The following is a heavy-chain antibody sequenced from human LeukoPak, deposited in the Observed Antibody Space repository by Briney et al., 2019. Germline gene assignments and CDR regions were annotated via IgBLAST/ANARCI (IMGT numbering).Heavy chain of an antibody. J-gene: IGHJ4*02. D-gene: IGHD3-22*01. V-gene: IGHV5-51*01. CDR1: GYISTNYW. Sequence: GAALKISCKCAGYISTNYWIGWVRQIPGGVLEWRWIISTVDSNTRYSPSIQGQVTISDDKSITTAYLQWSSLKASDTAMNYCARLFRNYYDSSGRGRLDYWGQGTLVTVSS. CDR3: ARLFRNYYDSSGRGRLDY. CDR2: ISTVDSNT.